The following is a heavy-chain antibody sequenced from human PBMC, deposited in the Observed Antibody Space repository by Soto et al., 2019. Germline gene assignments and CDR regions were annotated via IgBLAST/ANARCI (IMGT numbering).Heavy chain of an antibody. CDR1: GFTFSSYW. D-gene: IGHD1-26*01. J-gene: IGHJ3*02. CDR3: ARLVGATNDAFDI. V-gene: IGHV3-7*03. Sequence: VGSLRLSCAASGFTFSSYWMSWVRQAPGKGLEWVANIKQDGSEKYYVDSVKGRFTISRDNAKNSLYLQMNSLRAEDTAVYYCARLVGATNDAFDIWGQGTMVTVSS. CDR2: IKQDGSEK.